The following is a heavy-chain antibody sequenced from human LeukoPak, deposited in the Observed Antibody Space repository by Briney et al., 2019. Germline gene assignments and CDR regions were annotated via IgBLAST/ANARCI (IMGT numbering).Heavy chain of an antibody. J-gene: IGHJ6*02. Sequence: SQTLSLTCTVSGGSISSGSYYWSWTRQPAGKGLEWIGRIYTSGSTNYNPSLKSRVTISVDTSKNQFSLKLSSVTAADTAVYYCAREDIVVVPAARSYYYYGMDVWGQGTTVTVSS. V-gene: IGHV4-61*02. CDR1: GGSISSGSYY. CDR3: AREDIVVVPAARSYYYYGMDV. CDR2: IYTSGST. D-gene: IGHD2-2*01.